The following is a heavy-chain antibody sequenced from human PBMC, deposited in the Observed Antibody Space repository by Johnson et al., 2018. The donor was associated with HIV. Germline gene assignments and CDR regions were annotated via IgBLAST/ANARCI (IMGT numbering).Heavy chain of an antibody. J-gene: IGHJ3*02. CDR1: GFTFTTYA. D-gene: IGHD3-9*01. Sequence: QEQLVESGGGVVQPGRSLRLSCAASGFTFTTYAMHWVRQAPGKGLEWVAVISYDGSNKYYADSVKGRFTISRDNSKNTLYLQMNSLRAEDTAVYYCARAWGSRDILTALRGAFDIWGQGTMVTVSS. CDR2: ISYDGSNK. CDR3: ARAWGSRDILTALRGAFDI. V-gene: IGHV3-30*14.